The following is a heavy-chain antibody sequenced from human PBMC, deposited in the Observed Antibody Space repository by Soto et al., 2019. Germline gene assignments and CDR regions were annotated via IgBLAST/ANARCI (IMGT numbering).Heavy chain of an antibody. V-gene: IGHV3-7*01. Sequence: EVQLVESGGGLVQPGGSLRLSCTASGFTFSDAWMTWVRQAPGKGLEWVARIKPDESEKKYADSVKGRFSISRENAKNSRYLQMDSLRGEDTAVYYCVRGGSNYASWGQGTLVTVSS. J-gene: IGHJ5*02. CDR2: IKPDESEK. CDR3: VRGGSNYAS. D-gene: IGHD4-4*01. CDR1: GFTFSDAW.